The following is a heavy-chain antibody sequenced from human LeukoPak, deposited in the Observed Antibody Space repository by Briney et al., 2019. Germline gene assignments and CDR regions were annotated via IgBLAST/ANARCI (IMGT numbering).Heavy chain of an antibody. CDR1: GYTFTTYD. J-gene: IGHJ4*02. CDR3: ARANYYGSGKKDLDY. D-gene: IGHD3-10*01. V-gene: IGHV1-8*01. Sequence: GASVKVSCKASGYTFTTYDINWVRQATGQGLEWMGWMNPNSGNTGYAQKFQGRVTMTRNTSMSTAYMELSSLRSEDAAVYYCARANYYGSGKKDLDYWGQGTLVTVSS. CDR2: MNPNSGNT.